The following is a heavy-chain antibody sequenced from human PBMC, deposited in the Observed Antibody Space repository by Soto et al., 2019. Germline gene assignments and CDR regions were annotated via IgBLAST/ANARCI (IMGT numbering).Heavy chain of an antibody. D-gene: IGHD2-2*01. Sequence: GGSLRLSCAASGFTFSTYDMHWVRQATGKGLEWVSAIGAADDPYYSGSVKGRFTISRENAKSSLSLQMNSLRVGDTAVYYCARANSGQLPRRADYYYAMDVWGPGTTVTVSS. J-gene: IGHJ6*02. CDR2: IGAADDP. CDR3: ARANSGQLPRRADYYYAMDV. CDR1: GFTFSTYD. V-gene: IGHV3-13*05.